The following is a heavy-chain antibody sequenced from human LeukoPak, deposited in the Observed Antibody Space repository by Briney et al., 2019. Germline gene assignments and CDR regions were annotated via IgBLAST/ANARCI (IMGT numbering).Heavy chain of an antibody. Sequence: ASVKVSCKASGYTFPSNDLSWVRQAPGQGLEWMGWISAYNGNTNYAQKLQGRVTMTTDTSTSTAYMELRNLRSEDTAVYYCARVGVSCSGGSCYLDHFDYWGQGTLVTVSS. CDR1: GYTFPSND. V-gene: IGHV1-18*01. J-gene: IGHJ4*02. CDR3: ARVGVSCSGGSCYLDHFDY. D-gene: IGHD2-15*01. CDR2: ISAYNGNT.